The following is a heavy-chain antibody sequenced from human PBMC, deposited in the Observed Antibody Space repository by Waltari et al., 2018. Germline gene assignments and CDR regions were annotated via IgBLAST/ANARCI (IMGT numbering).Heavy chain of an antibody. D-gene: IGHD3-10*01. J-gene: IGHJ5*02. CDR1: GYTFTSYD. CDR3: ARGRITRNWFDP. V-gene: IGHV1-8*03. CDR2: MNPNSGNT. Sequence: QVQLVQSGAEVKKPGASVKVSCKASGYTFTSYDSNWVRQATGQGLEWRGWMNPNSGNTGYAQKFQGRVTITRNTSISTAYMELSSLRSEDTAVYYCARGRITRNWFDPWGQGTLVTVSS.